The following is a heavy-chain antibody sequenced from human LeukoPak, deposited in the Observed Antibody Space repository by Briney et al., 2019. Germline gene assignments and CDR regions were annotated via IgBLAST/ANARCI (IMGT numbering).Heavy chain of an antibody. CDR3: AKDIPVEEDYFDY. CDR1: GFTFSSYF. D-gene: IGHD2-2*02. J-gene: IGHJ4*02. Sequence: GGSLRLSCAVAGFTFSSYFMSGVRQAPRRGVEWVSSISGSGGSTYYADTVKGRFTISRANSKNTLYLQMNSLRAADTAVYYCAKDIPVEEDYFDYWGQGTLVTVSS. V-gene: IGHV3-23*01. CDR2: ISGSGGST.